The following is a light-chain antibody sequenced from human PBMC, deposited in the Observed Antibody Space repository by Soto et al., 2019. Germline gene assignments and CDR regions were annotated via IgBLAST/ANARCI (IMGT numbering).Light chain of an antibody. J-gene: IGLJ2*01. Sequence: QPVLTQPPSVSGAPGQRVTISCTGSSSNIGAGYDVHWYQQLPGTAPKLLIYGNSNRPSGVPDRFSGSKSGTSASLAITGLQAEDEADYYCQSYDSSRSGVVFGGGTKVTVL. CDR2: GNS. CDR1: SSNIGAGYD. CDR3: QSYDSSRSGVV. V-gene: IGLV1-40*01.